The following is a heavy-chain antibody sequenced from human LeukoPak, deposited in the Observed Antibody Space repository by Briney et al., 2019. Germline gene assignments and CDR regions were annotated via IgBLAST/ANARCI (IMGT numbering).Heavy chain of an antibody. J-gene: IGHJ4*02. Sequence: PGGSLRLSCAASGFPFSTYGMHWVRQAPGRGLEWVAFIWYDGSNKYYADSVKGRFTISRDNSKNTLYLQMNSLRVEDTAVYYCGKDFSHYDSSGSGPDYWGQGTLVTVSS. CDR3: GKDFSHYDSSGSGPDY. D-gene: IGHD3-22*01. V-gene: IGHV3-30*02. CDR2: IWYDGSNK. CDR1: GFPFSTYG.